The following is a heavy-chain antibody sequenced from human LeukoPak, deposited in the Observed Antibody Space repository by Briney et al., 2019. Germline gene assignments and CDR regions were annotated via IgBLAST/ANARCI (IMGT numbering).Heavy chain of an antibody. D-gene: IGHD2-2*01. Sequence: PGGSLRLSCAASGFTFSSYAMSWVRQAPGKGLEWVSAVSGSGGSTYYADSVKGRFTISRDNSKNTLYLQMNSPGAEDTAVYYCAKVEVVVPAAPSFYFDYWGQGTLVTVSS. J-gene: IGHJ4*02. CDR2: VSGSGGST. V-gene: IGHV3-23*01. CDR3: AKVEVVVPAAPSFYFDY. CDR1: GFTFSSYA.